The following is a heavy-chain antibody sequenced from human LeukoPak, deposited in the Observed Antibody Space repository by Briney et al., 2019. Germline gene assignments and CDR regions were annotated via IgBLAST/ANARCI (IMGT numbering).Heavy chain of an antibody. CDR1: GFTFRNYD. CDR3: ARGAETGFDI. V-gene: IGHV3-13*01. CDR2: IDTGEYS. J-gene: IGHJ3*02. Sequence: GGSLRLSCAASGFTFRNYDMHWVRRATGKGLEWVSSIDTGEYSYYLASVKGRFTISRENAKNSLYLQMNSLRAGDTAVYYCARGAETGFDIWGQGTMVTVSS.